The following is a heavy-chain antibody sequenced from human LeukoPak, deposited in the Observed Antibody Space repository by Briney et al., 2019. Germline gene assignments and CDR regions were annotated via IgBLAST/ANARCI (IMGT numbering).Heavy chain of an antibody. J-gene: IGHJ4*02. CDR1: GGTFSSYA. V-gene: IGHV1-69*05. D-gene: IGHD5-12*01. Sequence: SVKVSCKASGGTFSSYAISWVRQAPGQGLGWMGGIIPIFGTANYAQKFQGRVTITTDESTSTAYMELSSLRSEDTAVYYCARAIVATITLGFGYWGQGTLVTVSS. CDR2: IIPIFGTA. CDR3: ARAIVATITLGFGY.